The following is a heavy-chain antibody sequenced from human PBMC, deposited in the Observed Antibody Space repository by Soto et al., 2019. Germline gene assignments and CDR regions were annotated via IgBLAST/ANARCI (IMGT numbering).Heavy chain of an antibody. CDR3: ARQTRIAAAGPIDY. V-gene: IGHV3-7*01. CDR1: GFTFSSYW. CDR2: IKQDGSEK. J-gene: IGHJ4*02. D-gene: IGHD6-13*01. Sequence: GGSLRLSCAASGFTFSSYWMSWVRQAPGKGLEWVANIKQDGSEKYYVDSVKGRFTISRDNAKNSLYLQMNSLRAEDTAVYYCARQTRIAAAGPIDYWGQGTLVTVSS.